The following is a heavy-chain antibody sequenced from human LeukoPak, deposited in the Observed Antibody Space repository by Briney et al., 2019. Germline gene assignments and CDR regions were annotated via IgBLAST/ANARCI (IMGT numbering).Heavy chain of an antibody. J-gene: IGHJ4*02. CDR2: INPSGGST. CDR3: ARVLRQRNYDGFDY. Sequence: ASVKVSCKASGYTFTSYYMHWVRQAPGQGLEWMGIINPSGGSTSYAQKFQGRVTMTRDTSISTAYMELSRLRSDDTAVYYCARVLRQRNYDGFDYWGQGTLVTVSS. D-gene: IGHD3-10*01. V-gene: IGHV1-46*01. CDR1: GYTFTSYY.